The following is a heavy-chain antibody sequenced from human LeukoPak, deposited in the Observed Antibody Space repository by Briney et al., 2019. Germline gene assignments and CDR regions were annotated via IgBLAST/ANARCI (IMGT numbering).Heavy chain of an antibody. D-gene: IGHD5-12*01. V-gene: IGHV3-23*01. CDR3: AKDMQTWPRFPDY. J-gene: IGHJ4*02. CDR2: ISDSGSTA. CDR1: GFSFSNYA. Sequence: GGSLRLSCAASGFSFSNYAMTWVRQAPGKGLEWVSGISDSGSTAFYADSVKGRFTSSRDNPKNTPYLQINSLRAEDTAVYYCAKDMQTWPRFPDYWGQGTLVTVSA.